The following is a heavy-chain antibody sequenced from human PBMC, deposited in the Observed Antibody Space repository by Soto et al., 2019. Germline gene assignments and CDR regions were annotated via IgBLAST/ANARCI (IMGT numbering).Heavy chain of an antibody. CDR1: GGSFSGYY. CDR3: ARESYGYLDY. CDR2: INDRGST. D-gene: IGHD5-18*01. V-gene: IGHV4-34*01. J-gene: IGHJ4*02. Sequence: SETLSLTCGVSGGSFSGYYWTWIRQPPGKGLEWIGAINDRGSTNSNPSLKSRVTMSVDTSKNQFSLKLDSVTAADTAVYYCARESYGYLDYWGQGTLVT.